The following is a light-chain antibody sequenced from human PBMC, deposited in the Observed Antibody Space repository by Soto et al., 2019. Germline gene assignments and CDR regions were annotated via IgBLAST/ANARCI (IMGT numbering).Light chain of an antibody. CDR3: QQYNNWPPWT. Sequence: EIVMTQSPATLSVSPGERATLSCRASQSVSSNLAWYQQKPGQAPRLLISGASTRATGIPARFSGSGSGTEFTLTNSSLQSEDFAVYYCQQYNNWPPWTFDQGTKVEIK. CDR2: GAS. CDR1: QSVSSN. V-gene: IGKV3-15*01. J-gene: IGKJ1*01.